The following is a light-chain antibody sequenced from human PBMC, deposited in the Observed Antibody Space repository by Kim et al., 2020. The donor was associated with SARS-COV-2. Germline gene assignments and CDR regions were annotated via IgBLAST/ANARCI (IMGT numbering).Light chain of an antibody. J-gene: IGKJ2*01. V-gene: IGKV1-5*03. CDR2: LAS. CDR1: QMIDTW. CDR3: QHYSRFPYT. Sequence: ASIGDRVTITCRASQMIDTWLAWYQQKPGKAPKLLIYLASTLENGVPPRFNGSGSGAEFTLTINSLQPDDFATYYCQHYSRFPYTFGQGTKLEI.